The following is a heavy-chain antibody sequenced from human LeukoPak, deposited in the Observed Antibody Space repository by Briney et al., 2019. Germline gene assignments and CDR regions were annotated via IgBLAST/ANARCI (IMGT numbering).Heavy chain of an antibody. D-gene: IGHD2-2*01. Sequence: GASVKVSCKASGYTFTGYYMHWVRQAPGQGLEWMGWINPNSGGTNYAQKFQGRVTMTRDTSISTAYMELSRLRSDDTAVYYCTIVVVPAAPHWFDPWGQGTLVTVSS. CDR3: TIVVVPAAPHWFDP. CDR1: GYTFTGYY. CDR2: INPNSGGT. V-gene: IGHV1-2*02. J-gene: IGHJ5*02.